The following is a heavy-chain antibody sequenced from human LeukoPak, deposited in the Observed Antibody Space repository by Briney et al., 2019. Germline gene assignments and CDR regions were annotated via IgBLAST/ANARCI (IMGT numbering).Heavy chain of an antibody. CDR1: GFTFTNYG. J-gene: IGHJ4*02. Sequence: ASLKVSCKASGFTFTNYGISWVRQAPGQGLEWMGWISGYNGNTNYAQKLQGRVTMTTDTSTSTAYMELRSLRSADYAVYYCARSQAYYYDSSGYGGLDYWGQGTLVTVSS. CDR2: ISGYNGNT. D-gene: IGHD3-22*01. CDR3: ARSQAYYYDSSGYGGLDY. V-gene: IGHV1-18*01.